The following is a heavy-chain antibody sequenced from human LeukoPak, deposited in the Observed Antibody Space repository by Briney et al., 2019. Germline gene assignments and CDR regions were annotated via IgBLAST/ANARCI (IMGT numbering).Heavy chain of an antibody. V-gene: IGHV4-59*12. CDR3: AKSNGYGLVDI. CDR2: THYSGAT. Sequence: SETLSLTCTVSGGSISSYYWSWLRKPPGKGLKYIGYTHYSGATNYNPSLKSRVTISLDTSRNQFSLKLNSVTAADTAVYYCAKSNGYGLVDIWGQGTMVTVSS. CDR1: GGSISSYY. D-gene: IGHD3-10*01. J-gene: IGHJ3*02.